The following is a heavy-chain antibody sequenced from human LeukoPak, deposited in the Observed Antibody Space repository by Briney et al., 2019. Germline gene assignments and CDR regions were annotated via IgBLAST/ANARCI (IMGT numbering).Heavy chain of an antibody. V-gene: IGHV3-7*05. D-gene: IGHD3-16*01. J-gene: IGHJ3*02. Sequence: GGSLRLSCAASGFTFSRFWMNWVRQAPGRGLEWVANIDQSGGRNNYVDSVKGRFTISRDNAKNSLFLEMSSLRADDTAVYFCARDVEGGTFVIWGQGTTVTVSS. CDR2: IDQSGGRN. CDR3: ARDVEGGTFVI. CDR1: GFTFSRFW.